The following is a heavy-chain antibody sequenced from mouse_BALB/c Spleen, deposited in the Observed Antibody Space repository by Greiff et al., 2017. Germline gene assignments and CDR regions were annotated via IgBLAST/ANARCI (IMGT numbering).Heavy chain of an antibody. D-gene: IGHD4-1*01. J-gene: IGHJ2*01. CDR2: ISSGSSTI. V-gene: IGHV5-17*02. CDR3: ARGANWDSYYFDY. CDR1: GFTFSSFG. Sequence: EVKLVESGGGLVQPGGSRKLSCAASGFTFSSFGMHWVRQAPEKGLEWVAYISSGSSTIYYADTVKGRFTISRDNPKNTLFLQMTSLRSEDTAMYYCARGANWDSYYFDYWGQGTTLTVSS.